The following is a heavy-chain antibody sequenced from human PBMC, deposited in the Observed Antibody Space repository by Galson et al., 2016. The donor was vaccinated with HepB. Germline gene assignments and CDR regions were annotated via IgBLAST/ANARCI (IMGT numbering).Heavy chain of an antibody. CDR2: MYYSGMT. Sequence: ETLSLTCNVSGDSVNTGHYYWNWIRQSPGKGLEWIGYMYYSGMTKYSPSLKSRVTISVDASKNQFSLNLRSVTAADTAVYYCAAYVATVTSRRANYFDPWGQGILVTVSS. CDR1: GDSVNTGHYY. V-gene: IGHV4-61*01. D-gene: IGHD4-17*01. CDR3: AAYVATVTSRRANYFDP. J-gene: IGHJ5*02.